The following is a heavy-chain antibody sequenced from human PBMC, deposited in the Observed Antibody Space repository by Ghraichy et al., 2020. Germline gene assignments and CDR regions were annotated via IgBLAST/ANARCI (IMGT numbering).Heavy chain of an antibody. CDR3: ARAATYSGNYIWFDP. Sequence: SETLSLTCTVSGGSISSYYWSWIRQPPGKGLEWIGYIYSSGSTNYNPSLKSRVAISVDTSKKQFSLKLSSVTAADTAVYYCARAATYSGNYIWFDPWGQGTLVTVSS. D-gene: IGHD1-26*01. V-gene: IGHV4-59*01. J-gene: IGHJ5*02. CDR1: GGSISSYY. CDR2: IYSSGST.